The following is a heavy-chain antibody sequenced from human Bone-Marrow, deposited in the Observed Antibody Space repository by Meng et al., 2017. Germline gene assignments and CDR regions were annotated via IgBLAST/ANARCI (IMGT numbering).Heavy chain of an antibody. CDR1: GLTFSSYN. V-gene: IGHV3-74*03. Sequence: VQLVESGGGLVQPGGSLRLSCAASGLTFSSYNMHWVRQTPGEGLVWVSRINTDASITTYADSVKGRFTISRDDAKNTVYLQMNSLRAEDTAVYYCARDADWVIFDHWGQGALVTVSS. CDR2: INTDASIT. J-gene: IGHJ4*02. D-gene: IGHD3-9*01. CDR3: ARDADWVIFDH.